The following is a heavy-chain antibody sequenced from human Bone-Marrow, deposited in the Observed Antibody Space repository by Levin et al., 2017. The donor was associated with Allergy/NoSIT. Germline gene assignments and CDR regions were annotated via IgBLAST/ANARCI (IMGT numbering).Heavy chain of an antibody. CDR1: GFPFSLYA. CDR3: AKTEGRYVVTQRFWRASVYYFDS. D-gene: IGHD2-21*02. CDR2: ISGTSEST. V-gene: IGHV3-23*01. Sequence: PGGSLRLSCAAAGFPFSLYAMSWVRQAPGKGLEWVATISGTSESTYYADSVTGRFTISRDNSKNTVYLQMNRLKVEDSATYYCAKTEGRYVVTQRFWRASVYYFDSWGQGTLVTVSS. J-gene: IGHJ4*02.